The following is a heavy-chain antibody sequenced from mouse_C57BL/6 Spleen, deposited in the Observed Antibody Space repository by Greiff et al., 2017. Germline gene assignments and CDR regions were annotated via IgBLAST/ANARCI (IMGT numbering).Heavy chain of an antibody. Sequence: QVQLQQPGAELVRPGSSVKLSCKASGYTFTSYWMDWVKQRPGQGLEWIGNIYPSDSETHYNQKFKDKATLTVAKSSSTAYMQLSSLTSEDSAVYYCARYDGYYRTDYWGQGTTLTVSS. CDR2: IYPSDSET. CDR3: ARYDGYYRTDY. CDR1: GYTFTSYW. V-gene: IGHV1-61*01. D-gene: IGHD2-3*01. J-gene: IGHJ2*01.